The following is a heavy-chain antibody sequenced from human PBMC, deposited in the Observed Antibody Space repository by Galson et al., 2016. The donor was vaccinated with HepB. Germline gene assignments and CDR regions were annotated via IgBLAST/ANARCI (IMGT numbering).Heavy chain of an antibody. CDR3: ARDLPDDSVEYFDVFDL. Sequence: LRLSCAASGFIFSDYHMNWIRQAPGKGLEWISYISTSSNSMLYADSVRGRFSISRDNAKKSLYLQMSKLRAEDTAVYYCARDLPDDSVEYFDVFDLWGQGTMVTVSS. J-gene: IGHJ3*01. CDR1: GFIFSDYH. V-gene: IGHV3-11*01. D-gene: IGHD4-17*01. CDR2: ISTSSNSM.